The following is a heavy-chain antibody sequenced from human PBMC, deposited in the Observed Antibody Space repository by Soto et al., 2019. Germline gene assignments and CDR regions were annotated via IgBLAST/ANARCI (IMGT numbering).Heavy chain of an antibody. D-gene: IGHD7-27*01. CDR2: ISGDASST. V-gene: IGHV3-74*01. CDR1: GFTFSDNW. J-gene: IGHJ4*02. Sequence: EVKVVESGEGLVQPGGSLRLSCAASGFTFSDNWMHWVRQPPGKGPVWVSRISGDASSTSYADSVKGRFTISRDSAKNTVYLQMDSLRVEDTAVYYCTRGGTRTTYWGLFDSWGQGTLVTVSS. CDR3: TRGGTRTTYWGLFDS.